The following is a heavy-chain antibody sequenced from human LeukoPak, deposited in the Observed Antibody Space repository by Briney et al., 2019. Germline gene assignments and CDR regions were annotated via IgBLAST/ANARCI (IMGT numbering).Heavy chain of an antibody. D-gene: IGHD1-26*01. J-gene: IGHJ4*02. V-gene: IGHV3-30*18. CDR2: ISYDGSNK. Sequence: GGSLRLSCAASGFTFSSYGMHWVRQAPGKGLGWVAVISYDGSNKYYADSVKGRFTISRDNSKNTLYLQMNSLRAEDTAVYYCAKESGSYLDYWGQGTLVTVSS. CDR3: AKESGSYLDY. CDR1: GFTFSSYG.